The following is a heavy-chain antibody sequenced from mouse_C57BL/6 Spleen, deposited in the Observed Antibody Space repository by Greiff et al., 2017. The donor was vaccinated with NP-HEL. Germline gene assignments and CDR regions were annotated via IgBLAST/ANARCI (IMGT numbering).Heavy chain of an antibody. D-gene: IGHD1-1*01. J-gene: IGHJ4*01. CDR3: ERHGRVIYAIDY. Sequence: LQQSGTELVKPGASVKLSCKASGYTFPSYWMHWVKQRPGQGLEWIGNINPSNGGTNYNEKFKSKATLTVDKSSSTAYMQISSLTYEDFAVYYSERHGRVIYAIDYWGQGTSVTVSS. V-gene: IGHV1-53*01. CDR1: GYTFPSYW. CDR2: INPSNGGT.